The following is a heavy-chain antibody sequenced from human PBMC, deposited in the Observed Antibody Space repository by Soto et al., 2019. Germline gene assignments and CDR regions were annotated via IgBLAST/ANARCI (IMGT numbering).Heavy chain of an antibody. J-gene: IGHJ5*02. CDR2: INHTGGT. CDR3: ATRITVFGLLIPPFDP. D-gene: IGHD3-3*01. Sequence: QVHLQQWGAGLLKPSETLSLTCAVYGGSVNGYYWNWIRQPPGKGLEWIGEINHTGGTHYNPSLKSRVTMSLDTSKNQFSLRLSSVNAADTAIYYCATRITVFGLLIPPFDPWGQGTQVTVSS. CDR1: GGSVNGYY. V-gene: IGHV4-34*02.